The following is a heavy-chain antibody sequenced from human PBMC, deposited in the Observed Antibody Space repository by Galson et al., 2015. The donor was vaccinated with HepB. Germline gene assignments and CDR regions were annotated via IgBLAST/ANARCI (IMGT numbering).Heavy chain of an antibody. J-gene: IGHJ4*02. V-gene: IGHV1-3*01. D-gene: IGHD6-13*01. CDR1: GYTFTSYA. Sequence: SVKVSCKASGYTFTSYAMHWVRQAPGQRLEWMGWINAGNGNTKYSQKFQGRVTITRDTSASTAYMELSSLRSEDTAVYYCAEGYSSSWYMGYWGQGTLVTVSS. CDR3: AEGYSSSWYMGY. CDR2: INAGNGNT.